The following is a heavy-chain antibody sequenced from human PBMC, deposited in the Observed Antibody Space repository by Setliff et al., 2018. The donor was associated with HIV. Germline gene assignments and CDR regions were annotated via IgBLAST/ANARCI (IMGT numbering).Heavy chain of an antibody. D-gene: IGHD3-22*01. Sequence: GGSLRLSCAASGFTFSSYSMNWVRQAPGKGLEWVSSISSTSSYIYYADSVKGRFTISRDNAKNSLYLQMNSLRAEDTAVYYCARGYYDSRGYYYPFDYWGQGTLVTVSS. CDR3: ARGYYDSRGYYYPFDY. CDR1: GFTFSSYS. CDR2: ISSTSSYI. V-gene: IGHV3-21*01. J-gene: IGHJ4*02.